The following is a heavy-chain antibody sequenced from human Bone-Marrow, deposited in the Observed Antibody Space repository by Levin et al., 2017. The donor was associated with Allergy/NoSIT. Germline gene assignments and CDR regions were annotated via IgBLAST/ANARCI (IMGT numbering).Heavy chain of an antibody. V-gene: IGHV3-33*01. CDR1: GFTFTTYA. Sequence: GGSLRLSCATSGFTFTTYAIHWVRQAPGKGLEWVAVIWYDGSNEYYADSVRGRFTISRDNSKNTLYLQMNSLRAEDSAVYYCARDSVQVVEPAPDDNNQPSLLMDVWGQGTTVIVSS. CDR2: IWYDGSNE. CDR3: ARDSVQVVEPAPDDNNQPSLLMDV. J-gene: IGHJ6*02. D-gene: IGHD3-22*01.